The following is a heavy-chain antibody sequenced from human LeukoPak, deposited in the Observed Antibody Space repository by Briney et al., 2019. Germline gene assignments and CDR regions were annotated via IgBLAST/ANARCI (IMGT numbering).Heavy chain of an antibody. V-gene: IGHV1-18*01. CDR3: ARDRYYGSGPTLDY. Sequence: ASVKVSCKASGYTFTSYAMHWVRQAPGQRLEWMGWISAYNGNTNYAQKLQGRVTMTTDTSTSTAYMELRSLRSDDTAVYYCARDRYYGSGPTLDYWGQGTLVTVSS. CDR1: GYTFTSYA. D-gene: IGHD3-10*01. CDR2: ISAYNGNT. J-gene: IGHJ4*02.